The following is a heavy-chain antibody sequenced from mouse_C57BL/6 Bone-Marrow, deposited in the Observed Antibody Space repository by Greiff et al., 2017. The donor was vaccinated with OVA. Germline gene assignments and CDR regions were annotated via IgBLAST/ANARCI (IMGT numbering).Heavy chain of an antibody. V-gene: IGHV3-6*01. Sequence: VQLQQSGPGLVKPSQSLSLTCSVTGYSITSGYYWNWIRQFPGNKLEWMGYISYDGSNNYNPSLKNRISITRDTSKNQFFLKLNSVTTEDTATYYCARGMDYWYFDVWGTGTTVTVSS. J-gene: IGHJ1*03. CDR1: GYSITSGYY. CDR2: ISYDGSN. CDR3: ARGMDYWYFDV.